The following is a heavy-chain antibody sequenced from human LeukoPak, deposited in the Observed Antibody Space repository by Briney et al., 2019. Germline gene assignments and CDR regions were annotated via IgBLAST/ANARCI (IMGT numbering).Heavy chain of an antibody. V-gene: IGHV3-48*03. D-gene: IGHD3-10*01. CDR2: ISSRGSTI. CDR1: GFTFTSYE. J-gene: IGHJ6*04. Sequence: GGSLRLSCGGSGFTFTSYEINWVRQAPGKGLEWVSYISSRGSTIYYADSVKGRFTISRDNAKNSLYLQMNSLGAEDTAVYYCARLRGSGSPNYYYYGMDVWGKGTTVTVSS. CDR3: ARLRGSGSPNYYYYGMDV.